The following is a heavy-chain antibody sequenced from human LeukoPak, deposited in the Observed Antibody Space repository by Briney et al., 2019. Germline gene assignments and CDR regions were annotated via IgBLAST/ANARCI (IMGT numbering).Heavy chain of an antibody. J-gene: IGHJ4*02. Sequence: VASAKVSCKASGYTFTSYYIHWVRQAPGQGLEWMGITNPSGGSTSYEEKFQGRVTMTRDTSTSTVYMELSSLRFEDTAVYYCAREVAAPGTGLDYWGQGTLVTVSS. CDR2: TNPSGGST. CDR1: GYTFTSYY. V-gene: IGHV1-46*01. D-gene: IGHD6-13*01. CDR3: AREVAAPGTGLDY.